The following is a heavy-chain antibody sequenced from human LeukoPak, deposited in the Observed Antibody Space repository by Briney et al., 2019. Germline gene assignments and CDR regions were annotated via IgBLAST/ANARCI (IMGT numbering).Heavy chain of an antibody. CDR3: ARAGGGYSFDY. J-gene: IGHJ4*02. V-gene: IGHV4-59*01. Sequence: SETLSLTCTVSGGSMRSYYWVWIRQPPGKGLEWIGYIYYSGSTDYNPSLKSRVTISVDTSRNQFSLKLTSVTAADTAVYYCARAGGGYSFDYWGQGTLVTVSS. D-gene: IGHD5-18*01. CDR2: IYYSGST. CDR1: GGSMRSYY.